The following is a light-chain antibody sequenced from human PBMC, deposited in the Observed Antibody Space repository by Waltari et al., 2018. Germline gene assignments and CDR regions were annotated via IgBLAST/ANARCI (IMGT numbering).Light chain of an antibody. CDR3: QQSHSIPLT. V-gene: IGKV1-39*01. Sequence: DIQMTQSPSSLSASVADRVTITCRASQSINNFFNWYQQTPGKAPKLLIYAASNLHSGVPSRVSGSGSGTEFTLTISSRQPEDFATYFCQQSHSIPLTFGGGTKVEI. CDR2: AAS. J-gene: IGKJ4*01. CDR1: QSINNF.